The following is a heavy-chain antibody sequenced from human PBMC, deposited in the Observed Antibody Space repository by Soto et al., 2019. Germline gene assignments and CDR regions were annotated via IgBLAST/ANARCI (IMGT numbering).Heavy chain of an antibody. CDR3: ASYDSSGYDY. CDR1: GGAFSSYA. CDR2: IIPNFGNT. Sequence: GASVKVSCKASGGAFSSYAISWVRQAPGQGLEWMGGIIPNFGNTNYAQKLQGRVTITADKSTSTVYMELRSLRSDDTAVYYCASYDSSGYDYWGQGTLVTVSS. V-gene: IGHV1-69*06. D-gene: IGHD3-22*01. J-gene: IGHJ4*02.